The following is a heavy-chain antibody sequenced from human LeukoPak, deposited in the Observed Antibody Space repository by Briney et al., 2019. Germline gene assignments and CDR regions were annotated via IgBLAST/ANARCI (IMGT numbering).Heavy chain of an antibody. D-gene: IGHD5-18*01. CDR1: GGSISSGSYY. J-gene: IGHJ4*02. CDR3: ARGPSYGYSYGLNFDY. CDR2: IYTSGST. Sequence: SQTLSLTCTVSGGSISSGSYYWSWIRQPAGKGLEWIGRIYTSGSTNYNPSLKSRVTISVDTSKNQFSLKLSSVTAADTAVYYCARGPSYGYSYGLNFDYWGQGTLVTVSS. V-gene: IGHV4-61*02.